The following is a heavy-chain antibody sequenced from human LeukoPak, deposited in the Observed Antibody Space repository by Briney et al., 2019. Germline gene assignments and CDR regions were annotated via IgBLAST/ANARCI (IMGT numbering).Heavy chain of an antibody. Sequence: GASVKVSCKASGYTFTGYYMHWVRQAPGQGLEWMGWINPNGGGTNYAQKFQGRVTMTRDTSISTAYMELSRLRSDDTAVYYCARGTSFQSGWFDPWGQGTLVTVSS. CDR2: INPNGGGT. D-gene: IGHD2-2*01. CDR1: GYTFTGYY. J-gene: IGHJ5*02. CDR3: ARGTSFQSGWFDP. V-gene: IGHV1-2*02.